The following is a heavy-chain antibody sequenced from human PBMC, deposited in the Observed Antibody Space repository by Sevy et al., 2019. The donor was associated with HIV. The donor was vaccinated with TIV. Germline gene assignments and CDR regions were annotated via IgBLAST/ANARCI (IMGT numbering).Heavy chain of an antibody. CDR3: TRLSLGADVDY. CDR2: IKYDGSQK. CDR1: GFTFSSYW. V-gene: IGHV3-7*03. J-gene: IGHJ4*02. Sequence: GGSLRLSCVASGFTFSSYWMTWVRQAPGKGLECVANIKYDGSQKSYVDSVKGRFTISRDNAKNSLYLQMNSLRAEDTAVYYCTRLSLGADVDYWGQGTLVTVSS.